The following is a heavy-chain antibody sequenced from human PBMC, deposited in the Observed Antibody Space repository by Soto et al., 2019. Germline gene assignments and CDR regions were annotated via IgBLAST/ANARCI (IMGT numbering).Heavy chain of an antibody. V-gene: IGHV3-49*04. D-gene: IGHD2-15*01. CDR3: TSSSCYKDICFYYYGMDV. Sequence: GGSLRLSCTASGFTFGDYAMSWVRQAPGKGLEWVGFIRSKAYGGTTEYAASVKGRFTISRDDSKSIAYLQMNSLKTEDTAVYYCTSSSCYKDICFYYYGMDVWGQGTTVTVSS. J-gene: IGHJ6*02. CDR1: GFTFGDYA. CDR2: IRSKAYGGTT.